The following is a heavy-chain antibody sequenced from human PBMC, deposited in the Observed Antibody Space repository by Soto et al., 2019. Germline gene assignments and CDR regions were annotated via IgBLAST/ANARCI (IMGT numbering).Heavy chain of an antibody. CDR1: VMTFSTHA. J-gene: IGHJ3*02. D-gene: IGHD3-22*01. CDR2: ITGGGTT. Sequence: GGSLRLSCVASVMTFSTHAMTWVRQAPGKGPEWVASITGGGTTHYAASARGRFTISRDNSKNTLYLQMNSLRAEDTAVYYCAKDGDDSRRPDAFDMWGQGTMVTGSS. V-gene: IGHV3-23*01. CDR3: AKDGDDSRRPDAFDM.